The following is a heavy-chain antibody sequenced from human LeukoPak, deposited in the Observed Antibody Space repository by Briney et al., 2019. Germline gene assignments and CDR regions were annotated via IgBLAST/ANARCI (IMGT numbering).Heavy chain of an antibody. V-gene: IGHV3-21*01. CDR2: ISSTSSNT. CDR3: AKEYCSGGRCYAYLDY. CDR1: GFTFSSNS. D-gene: IGHD2-15*01. J-gene: IGHJ4*02. Sequence: GGSLRLSCAASGFTFSSNSMNWVRQVPGKGLEWVSSISSTSSNTCYADSVKGRFTISRDNAKNSLYLQMNSLRAEDTAVYYCAKEYCSGGRCYAYLDYWGPGTLVSVSS.